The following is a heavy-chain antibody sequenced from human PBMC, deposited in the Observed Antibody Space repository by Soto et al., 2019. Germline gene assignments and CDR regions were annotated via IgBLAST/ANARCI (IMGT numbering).Heavy chain of an antibody. CDR2: IDTVGGTI. Sequence: QVHLVQSGGGLVKPGGSLRLSCVASGFAFGDSSMNWIRQSPGQGLEWLSYIDTVGGTIFYAVSMRGRFTVSRDNAKYSLFLQLTALRAEDSAMYFCPTVALGFHSHSPYWGRGALVTGSS. CDR3: PTVALGFHSHSPY. V-gene: IGHV3-11*01. J-gene: IGHJ4*02. CDR1: GFAFGDSS. D-gene: IGHD3-16*01.